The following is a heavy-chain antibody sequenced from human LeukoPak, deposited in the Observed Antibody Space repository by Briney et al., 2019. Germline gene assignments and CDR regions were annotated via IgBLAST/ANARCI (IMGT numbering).Heavy chain of an antibody. CDR2: INSDGSST. CDR1: GFTFSSYW. CDR3: ARLRSDYYDSSRSFDY. J-gene: IGHJ4*02. Sequence: GGSLRLSCAASGFTFSSYWMHWVRHAPGKGLVWVSRINSDGSSTSYADSVKGRFTISRDNAKNTLYLQMNSLRAEDTAVYYCARLRSDYYDSSRSFDYWGQGTLVTVSS. D-gene: IGHD3-22*01. V-gene: IGHV3-74*01.